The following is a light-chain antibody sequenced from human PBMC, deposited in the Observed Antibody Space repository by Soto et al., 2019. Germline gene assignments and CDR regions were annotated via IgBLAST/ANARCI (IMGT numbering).Light chain of an antibody. CDR2: DND. Sequence: QSALTQPPSVSAAPGQKVTISCSGSSSNIGNNYVSWYQQLPGTAPKVLIYDNDNRPSGIPDRFSGSKSGTSATLGITGLQTGDEGDYYCGTWDTSLSAVVFGGGTKLTVL. V-gene: IGLV1-51*01. CDR1: SSNIGNNY. J-gene: IGLJ2*01. CDR3: GTWDTSLSAVV.